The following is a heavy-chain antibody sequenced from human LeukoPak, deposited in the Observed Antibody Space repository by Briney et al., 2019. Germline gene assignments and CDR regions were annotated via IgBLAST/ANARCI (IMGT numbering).Heavy chain of an antibody. CDR2: ISYDGSNK. CDR1: GLTFISYG. J-gene: IGHJ6*02. Sequence: GGSLRLSCAASGLTFISYGMPWVRKAPGKGREGVAVISYDGSNKYYADSVKGRFTISRDNSKNTLYLQMNSLRAEDTAVYYCAKSLVRSYYYYGMDVWGQGTTVTVSS. D-gene: IGHD6-6*01. V-gene: IGHV3-30*18. CDR3: AKSLVRSYYYYGMDV.